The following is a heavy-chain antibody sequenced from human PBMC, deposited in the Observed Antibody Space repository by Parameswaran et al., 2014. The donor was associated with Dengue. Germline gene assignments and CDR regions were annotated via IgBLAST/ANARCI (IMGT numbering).Heavy chain of an antibody. J-gene: IGHJ4*02. Sequence: WVRQAPGQRLEWMGWINPGNGDTKYSQKFQGRVTMTADTSASTVYVELNSLTSEDMAICYCARDGKEGATIFYTWGQGTLVTVSS. CDR3: ARDGKEGATIFYT. V-gene: IGHV1-3*01. D-gene: IGHD3-3*02. CDR2: INPGNGDT.